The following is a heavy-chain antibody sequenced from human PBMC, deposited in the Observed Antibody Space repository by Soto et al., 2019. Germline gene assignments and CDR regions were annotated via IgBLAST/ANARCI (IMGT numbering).Heavy chain of an antibody. CDR3: AREHDFWSGLVGGMDV. V-gene: IGHV1-2*04. D-gene: IGHD3-3*01. Sequence: ASVKVSCKASGYTFTGYYMHWVRQAPGQGLEWMGWINPNSGGTNYAQKFQGWVTMTRDTSISTAYMELSRLRSDDTVVYYCAREHDFWSGLVGGMDVWGQGTTVTVSS. J-gene: IGHJ6*02. CDR1: GYTFTGYY. CDR2: INPNSGGT.